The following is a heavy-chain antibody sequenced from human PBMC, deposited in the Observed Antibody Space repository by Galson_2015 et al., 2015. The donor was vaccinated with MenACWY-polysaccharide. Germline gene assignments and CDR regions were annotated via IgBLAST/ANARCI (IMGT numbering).Heavy chain of an antibody. J-gene: IGHJ4*01. Sequence: SVKVSCKASGYNFNSYDINWVRQATGQGLEWMGWMNPNSGSTGYAQKLQGRVTMTKDTSINTAYMELSSLTSEDTAVYYCARWTSRGNPDGYLDYWGHGTQVTVSS. CDR3: ARWTSRGNPDGYLDY. D-gene: IGHD2/OR15-2a*01. V-gene: IGHV1-8*01. CDR2: MNPNSGST. CDR1: GYNFNSYD.